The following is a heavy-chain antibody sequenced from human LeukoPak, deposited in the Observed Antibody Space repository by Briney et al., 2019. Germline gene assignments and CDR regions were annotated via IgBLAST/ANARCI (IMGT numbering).Heavy chain of an antibody. J-gene: IGHJ4*02. Sequence: GGSLRLSCAASGFTFRSYWMRWVRQAPGKGLEWVANIKQDGSEKNYVDSVKGRFTISRDNAKNSLYLQMNSLRAEDTAVYYCAKGCSDTCYRFDCWGQGTLVTVSS. CDR1: GFTFRSYW. D-gene: IGHD2-15*01. CDR3: AKGCSDTCYRFDC. CDR2: IKQDGSEK. V-gene: IGHV3-7*03.